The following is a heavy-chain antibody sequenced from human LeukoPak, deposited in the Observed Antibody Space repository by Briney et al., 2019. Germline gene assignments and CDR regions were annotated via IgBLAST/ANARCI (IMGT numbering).Heavy chain of an antibody. J-gene: IGHJ5*02. Sequence: ASVKVSCKASGYTFTGYYMHWVRQAPGQGLEWMGWINPNSGGTNYAQKFQGRVTMTRDTSISTAYMELSRLRSDDTAVYYCARGALHVAVAGLINWFDPWGQGTLVTVSS. CDR2: INPNSGGT. V-gene: IGHV1-2*02. D-gene: IGHD6-19*01. CDR1: GYTFTGYY. CDR3: ARGALHVAVAGLINWFDP.